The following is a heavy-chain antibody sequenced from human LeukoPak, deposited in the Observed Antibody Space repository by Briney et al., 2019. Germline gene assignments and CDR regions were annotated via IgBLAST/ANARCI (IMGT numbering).Heavy chain of an antibody. CDR3: ARGDDSGYYDYFDY. Sequence: GGSLRLSCAACGFTVDSNYLSWVRQAPGKGLEWVSTIYTGGNTYYAASVKGRFTISRDFSKNTVFLHMNSLRAEDTAMYYCARGDDSGYYDYFDYWGQGALVTVSS. CDR1: GFTVDSNY. J-gene: IGHJ4*02. D-gene: IGHD3-22*01. CDR2: IYTGGNT. V-gene: IGHV3-53*01.